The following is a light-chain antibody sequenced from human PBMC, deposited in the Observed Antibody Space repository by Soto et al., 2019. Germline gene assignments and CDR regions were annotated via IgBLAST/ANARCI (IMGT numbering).Light chain of an antibody. J-gene: IGLJ1*01. Sequence: QSVLTQPASVSGSPGQSISISCTGTSSDVGGYNYVSWYQQQPGKAPKPMIYEVSSRPSGVSDRFSGSKSGNTASLTISGLQAEDEADYYCSSYTSSTPYVFGTGTKVTVL. CDR3: SSYTSSTPYV. CDR2: EVS. V-gene: IGLV2-14*01. CDR1: SSDVGGYNY.